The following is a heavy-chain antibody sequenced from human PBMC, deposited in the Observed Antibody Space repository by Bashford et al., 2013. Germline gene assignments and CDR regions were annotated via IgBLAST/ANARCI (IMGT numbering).Heavy chain of an antibody. CDR1: GYTFAGYY. D-gene: IGHD1-26*01. CDR2: VNPDGGGT. V-gene: IGHV1-2*02. CDR3: ARAYYSRSYYKTPGGWFDP. J-gene: IGHJ5*02. Sequence: ASVKVSCKASGYTFAGYYMHWVRQAPGQGLEWLGWVNPDGGGTKYAQKFQGRVTMTRDASISTSYMELNSLTSDDTAIYYCARAYYSRSYYKTPGGWFDPWGQGTLVTVSS.